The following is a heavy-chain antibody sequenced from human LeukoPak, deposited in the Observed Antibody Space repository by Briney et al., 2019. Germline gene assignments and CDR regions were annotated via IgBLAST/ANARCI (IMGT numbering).Heavy chain of an antibody. CDR3: AREGALYSYGPDDY. D-gene: IGHD5-18*01. J-gene: IGHJ4*02. CDR1: GYTFTSYG. V-gene: IGHV1-18*01. Sequence: GASVKVSCRASGYTFTSYGISWVRQAPGQGLEWMGWISAYNGNTNYAQKLQGRVTMTTDTSTSTAYMELRSLRSDDTAVYYCAREGALYSYGPDDYWGQGTLVTVSS. CDR2: ISAYNGNT.